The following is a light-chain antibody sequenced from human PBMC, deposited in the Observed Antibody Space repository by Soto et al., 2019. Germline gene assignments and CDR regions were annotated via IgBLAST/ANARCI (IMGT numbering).Light chain of an antibody. V-gene: IGKV3-15*01. CDR1: QSVRNN. J-gene: IGKJ5*01. Sequence: EIVMSQSPATLSVSPGERATLSCRASQSVRNNLAWYQQRPGQAPRLLMYGASTRPSGIPARFTGGGSGTDFTLTITSLQSEDFAVYYCQQYGSSLITFGQGTRLEIK. CDR3: QQYGSSLIT. CDR2: GAS.